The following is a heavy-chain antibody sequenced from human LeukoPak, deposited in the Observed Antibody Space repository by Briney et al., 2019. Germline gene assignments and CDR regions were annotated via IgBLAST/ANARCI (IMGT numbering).Heavy chain of an antibody. Sequence: GGSLRLSCAASGFTFSSYWMHWVRQAPGKGLVWVSRINSDGSSTSYADSVKGRFTISRDNAKSTLYLQMNSLRAEDTAVYYCARSGSYYVWYFDLWGRGTLVTASS. CDR1: GFTFSSYW. V-gene: IGHV3-74*01. CDR2: INSDGSST. CDR3: ARSGSYYVWYFDL. D-gene: IGHD1-26*01. J-gene: IGHJ2*01.